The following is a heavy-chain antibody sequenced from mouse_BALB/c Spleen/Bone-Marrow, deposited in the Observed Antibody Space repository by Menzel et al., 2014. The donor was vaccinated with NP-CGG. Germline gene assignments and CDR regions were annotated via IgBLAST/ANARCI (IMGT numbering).Heavy chain of an antibody. Sequence: QVQLKESGPGLVAPSQSLYITCTVSGFSLSRYSVHWVRQPPGEGLEWLGMIWGGGSTDYNSALKSRLSISKDNSKSQVFLKMNSLQTDDTAMYYCARTGNYPAWFAYWGQGTLVTVSA. CDR1: GFSLSRYS. CDR2: IWGGGST. CDR3: ARTGNYPAWFAY. V-gene: IGHV2-6-4*01. D-gene: IGHD2-1*01. J-gene: IGHJ3*01.